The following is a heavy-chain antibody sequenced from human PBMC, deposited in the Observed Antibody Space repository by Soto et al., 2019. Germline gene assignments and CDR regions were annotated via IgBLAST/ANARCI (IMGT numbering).Heavy chain of an antibody. CDR2: IIPIFGTA. CDR3: ARVRDCSSTSCYYYYYYGMDV. CDR1: GGTFSSYA. Sequence: QVQLVQSGAEVKKPGSSVKVSCKASGGTFSSYAISWVRQAPGQGLEWMGGIIPIFGTANYAQKFQGRVTITADESTSTAYMELSSLRSEDTAVYYCARVRDCSSTSCYYYYYYGMDVWGQGTTVTVSS. J-gene: IGHJ6*02. D-gene: IGHD2-2*01. V-gene: IGHV1-69*01.